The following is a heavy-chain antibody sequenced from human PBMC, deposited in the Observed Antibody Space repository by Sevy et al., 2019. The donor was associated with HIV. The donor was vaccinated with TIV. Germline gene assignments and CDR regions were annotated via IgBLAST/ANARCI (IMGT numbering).Heavy chain of an antibody. CDR3: ARGVLSISTAVMDV. Sequence: GGSLRLSCAASGFTFSSYWMHWVRQAPGKGLVWVSRINSDGSSTSYADSVKGRFTISRDNAKNTLYLQMNSLRDEDTAVYYCARGVLSISTAVMDVWGQGTTVTVSS. CDR2: INSDGSST. V-gene: IGHV3-74*01. CDR1: GFTFSSYW. J-gene: IGHJ6*02. D-gene: IGHD2-2*01.